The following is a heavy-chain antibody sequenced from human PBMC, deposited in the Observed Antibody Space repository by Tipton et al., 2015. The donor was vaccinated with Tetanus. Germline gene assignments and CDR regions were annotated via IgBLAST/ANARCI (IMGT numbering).Heavy chain of an antibody. V-gene: IGHV3-30*03. CDR1: GFTLSNYG. CDR2: ISYDGNYK. J-gene: IGHJ6*02. CDR3: AADGITMTSYYYFGMDV. Sequence: SLRLSCAASGFTLSNYGMHWVRQAPGKGLEWVAVISYDGNYKYYADSVKGRFTMSRDNSKNTLYLQMNSLRVEDTAVYYCAADGITMTSYYYFGMDVGGPGTPATVSS. D-gene: IGHD3-22*01.